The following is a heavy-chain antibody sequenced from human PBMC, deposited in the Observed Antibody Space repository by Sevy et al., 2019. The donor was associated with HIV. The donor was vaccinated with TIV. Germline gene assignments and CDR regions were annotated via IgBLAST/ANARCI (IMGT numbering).Heavy chain of an antibody. CDR3: AKGYDFWSGYYVRDYYYGMDV. D-gene: IGHD3-3*01. Sequence: GGSLRLSCAASGFTFSSYAMSWVRQAPGKGLEWVSAISGSGGSTYYADSVKGRFTISRDNSKNTLYLQMNSLRAEDTAVYYCAKGYDFWSGYYVRDYYYGMDVWGHGTTVTVSS. CDR1: GFTFSSYA. J-gene: IGHJ6*02. V-gene: IGHV3-23*01. CDR2: ISGSGGST.